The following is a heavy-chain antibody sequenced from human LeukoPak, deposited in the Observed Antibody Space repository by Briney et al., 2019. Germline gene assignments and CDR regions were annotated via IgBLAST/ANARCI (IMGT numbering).Heavy chain of an antibody. CDR2: INPSGGST. CDR3: ARVYCSGGSCYSNAFDI. Sequence: ASVKVSCKASGYTLNSYYMHWVRQAPGQGLEWMGIINPSGGSTSYAQKFQGRVTMTRDTSTSTVYMELSSLRSEDTAVYYCARVYCSGGSCYSNAFDIWGQGTMVTVSS. CDR1: GYTLNSYY. J-gene: IGHJ3*02. V-gene: IGHV1-46*02. D-gene: IGHD2-15*01.